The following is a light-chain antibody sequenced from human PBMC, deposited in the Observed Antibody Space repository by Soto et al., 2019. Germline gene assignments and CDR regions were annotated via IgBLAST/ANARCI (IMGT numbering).Light chain of an antibody. CDR2: KAS. Sequence: DIQMTQSPSTLSASVGDRVTITCRASQSISNWLAWYQQKPGKAPKLLIYKASSLESGVPSRFSGSGSRTEFTLTISSLQPDDFATYYCQQYNSYLDTFGQGTKLEIK. V-gene: IGKV1-5*03. J-gene: IGKJ2*01. CDR1: QSISNW. CDR3: QQYNSYLDT.